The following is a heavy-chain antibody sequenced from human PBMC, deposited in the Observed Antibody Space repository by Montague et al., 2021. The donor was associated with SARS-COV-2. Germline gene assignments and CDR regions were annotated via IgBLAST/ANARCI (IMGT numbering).Heavy chain of an antibody. Sequence: SLRLSCAASGFTFSSYSMNWVRQAPGKGLEWVSFISSSSSYRHYADSVKGRFTISRDNAKNSLYLQMNSLRAEDTAVYYCARDDYVWGSYRYGHYNWFDPWGQGTLVTVSS. D-gene: IGHD3-16*02. CDR2: ISSSSSYR. V-gene: IGHV3-21*01. CDR3: ARDDYVWGSYRYGHYNWFDP. CDR1: GFTFSSYS. J-gene: IGHJ5*02.